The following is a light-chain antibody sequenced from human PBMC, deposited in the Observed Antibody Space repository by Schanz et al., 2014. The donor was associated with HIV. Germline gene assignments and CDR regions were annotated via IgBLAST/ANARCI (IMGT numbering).Light chain of an antibody. CDR1: SSDVGGYNY. V-gene: IGLV2-14*03. Sequence: QSALTQPPSASGSPGQSVTISCTGTSSDVGGYNYVSWYQKHPDKAPRLIIYDVSNRPSGVSSRFSGSKSGNTASLTISGLQAEDEADYYCGSYTFASTPYVFGSGTKLTVL. J-gene: IGLJ1*01. CDR2: DVS. CDR3: GSYTFASTPYV.